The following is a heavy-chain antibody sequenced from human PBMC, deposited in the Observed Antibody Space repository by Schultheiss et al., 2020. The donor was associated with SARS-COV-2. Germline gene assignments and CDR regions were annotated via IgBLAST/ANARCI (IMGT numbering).Heavy chain of an antibody. J-gene: IGHJ4*02. V-gene: IGHV3-23*01. CDR1: GFSFAAYG. Sequence: GGSLRLSCTASGFSFAAYGMSWVRLAPGKGLEWVSSISGSRGTTYYADSVKGRFTISRDNLKNTLYLRMNTLRAEDTAVYYCIGSSAGFDYWGQGTLVTVSS. D-gene: IGHD3-10*01. CDR3: IGSSAGFDY. CDR2: ISGSRGTT.